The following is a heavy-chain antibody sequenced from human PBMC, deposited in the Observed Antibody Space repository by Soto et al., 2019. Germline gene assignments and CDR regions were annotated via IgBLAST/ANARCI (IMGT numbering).Heavy chain of an antibody. CDR2: ISDDGTNK. CDR3: ARDGSGAGPYYYYGMDV. CDR1: GFTLSSYA. Sequence: RLSFAASGFTLSSYAMHWVGEAPGKGLEWVALISDDGTNKYYADSVKGRFTISRDSSKNTLYLQMNRLRAEDTAVYYCARDGSGAGPYYYYGMDVWGLGTKVTVSS. D-gene: IGHD2-2*03. V-gene: IGHV3-30-3*01. J-gene: IGHJ6*02.